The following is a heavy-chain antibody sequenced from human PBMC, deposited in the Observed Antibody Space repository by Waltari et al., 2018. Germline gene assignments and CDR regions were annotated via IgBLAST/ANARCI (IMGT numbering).Heavy chain of an antibody. V-gene: IGHV4-39*01. J-gene: IGHJ5*02. CDR1: GDSISSRPYY. CDR3: ARATRLMTTFGGVTTFDP. Sequence: QMQLQESGPGLVKPSETLSLTCSVSGDSISSRPYYWAWIRQPPGKGLEWIGNRYYTGSTYCNPSLKRRVAMSVDTTKNHFSLTRNSVTATDAAVYFCARATRLMTTFGGVTTFDPWGQGALVTVSS. CDR2: RYYTGST. D-gene: IGHD3-16*01.